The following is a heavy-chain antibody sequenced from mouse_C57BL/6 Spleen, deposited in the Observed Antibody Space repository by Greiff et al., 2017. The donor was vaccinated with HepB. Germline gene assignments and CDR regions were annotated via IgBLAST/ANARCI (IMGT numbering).Heavy chain of an antibody. CDR3: ARRDYDYAMDY. Sequence: EESGPGLVKPSQSLSLTCSVTGYSITSGYYWNWIRQFPGNKLEWMGYISYDGSNNYNPSLKNRISITRDTSKNQFFLKLNSVTTEDTATYYCARRDYDYAMDYWGQGTSVTVSS. V-gene: IGHV3-6*01. CDR2: ISYDGSN. J-gene: IGHJ4*01. CDR1: GYSITSGYY. D-gene: IGHD2-4*01.